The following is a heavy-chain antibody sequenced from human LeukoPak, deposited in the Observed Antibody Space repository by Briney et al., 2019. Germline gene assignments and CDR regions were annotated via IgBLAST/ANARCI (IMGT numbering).Heavy chain of an antibody. CDR1: GFTFTSYW. J-gene: IGHJ4*02. CDR3: ATQSYGLFDY. Sequence: GGSLRLSCAASGFTFTSYWMSWVRQAPGKGLEWVANIKQDGSEKYYVDSVKGRFTISRDNTKNSLYLQMNSLRAEDTAVYYCATQSYGLFDYWGQGTLVTVSS. V-gene: IGHV3-7*01. CDR2: IKQDGSEK. D-gene: IGHD3-10*01.